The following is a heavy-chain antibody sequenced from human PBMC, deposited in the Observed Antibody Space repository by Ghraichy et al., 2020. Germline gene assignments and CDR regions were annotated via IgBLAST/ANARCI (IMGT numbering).Heavy chain of an antibody. CDR3: AKNFAAYFYGSGSYFSDYFDS. D-gene: IGHD3-10*01. V-gene: IGHV3-23*01. CDR1: GFTFSSSA. CDR2: ITGSGGST. Sequence: ETLSLTCAASGFTFSSSAVSWVRQAPGKGLEWISVITGSGGSTYYADSVKGRFTVSRDNSENAVYLQMNSLRAEDTAVYYCAKNFAAYFYGSGSYFSDYFDSWGQGALVTVSS. J-gene: IGHJ4*02.